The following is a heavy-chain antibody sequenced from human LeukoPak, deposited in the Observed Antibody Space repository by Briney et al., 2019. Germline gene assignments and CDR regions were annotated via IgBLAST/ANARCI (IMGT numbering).Heavy chain of an antibody. Sequence: GMSLRLSCAASGFIVSSFGMHWVRQVPGKGLEWVGSLWSDGVNGKYADSVKGRFTISRDNSKNTVHLQMNSLRVEDTAVYYCARDADVSGSHWYFDLWGRGTLVTVSS. J-gene: IGHJ2*01. CDR2: LWSDGVNG. D-gene: IGHD3-16*01. CDR3: ARDADVSGSHWYFDL. V-gene: IGHV3-33*01. CDR1: GFIVSSFG.